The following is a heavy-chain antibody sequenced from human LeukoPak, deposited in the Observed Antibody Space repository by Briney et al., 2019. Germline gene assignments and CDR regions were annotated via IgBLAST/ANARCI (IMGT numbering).Heavy chain of an antibody. D-gene: IGHD5-12*01. Sequence: ASVKVSCKASGGTFSSYAISWVRQAPGQGREWVGRVIPIFGTENYAQTLQGRGTITTGESTSTAYMELSSLRSEDTAVYDCAGDMRGIVATPNWFDPWGQGTLVTVSS. J-gene: IGHJ5*02. CDR2: VIPIFGTE. V-gene: IGHV1-69*05. CDR3: AGDMRGIVATPNWFDP. CDR1: GGTFSSYA.